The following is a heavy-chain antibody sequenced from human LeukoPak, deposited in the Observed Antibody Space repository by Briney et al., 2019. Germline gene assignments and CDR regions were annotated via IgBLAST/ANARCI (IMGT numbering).Heavy chain of an antibody. D-gene: IGHD3-22*01. J-gene: IGHJ4*02. Sequence: GGSLRLSCAASGFTFSSYAMNWVRQAPGKGLEWVSSITSSSSYIYYADSVKGRFTISRDNAKNSLYLQINSLRAEDTAVYYCARYYYDSNGYNIYYFDYWGQGTLVTVSS. V-gene: IGHV3-21*01. CDR2: ITSSSSYI. CDR3: ARYYYDSNGYNIYYFDY. CDR1: GFTFSSYA.